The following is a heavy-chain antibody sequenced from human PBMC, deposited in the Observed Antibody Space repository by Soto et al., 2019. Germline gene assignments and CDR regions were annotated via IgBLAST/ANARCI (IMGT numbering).Heavy chain of an antibody. Sequence: GGSLRLSCAASGFTFSSYGMHWVRQAPGKGLEWVAVIWYDGSNKYYADSVKGRFTISRDNSKNTLYLQMNSLRAEDTAVYYCAKSQEITMIVVDALYYWGQGTLVTVSS. CDR3: AKSQEITMIVVDALYY. CDR1: GFTFSSYG. J-gene: IGHJ4*02. V-gene: IGHV3-30*02. CDR2: IWYDGSNK. D-gene: IGHD3-22*01.